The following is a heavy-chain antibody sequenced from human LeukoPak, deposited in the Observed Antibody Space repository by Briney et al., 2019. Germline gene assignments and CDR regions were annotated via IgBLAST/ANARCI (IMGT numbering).Heavy chain of an antibody. CDR2: INHSGST. CDR1: GGSFSGYY. D-gene: IGHD2-2*01. V-gene: IGHV4-34*01. CDR3: ARGQYCSSTSCRRGHNYYMDV. J-gene: IGHJ6*03. Sequence: SETLSLTCAVYGGSFSGYYWSWIRQPPGKGLEWIGEINHSGSTNYNPSLKSRVTISVDTSKNQFSLKLSSVTAADTAVYYCARGQYCSSTSCRRGHNYYMDVWGKGTTVTVSS.